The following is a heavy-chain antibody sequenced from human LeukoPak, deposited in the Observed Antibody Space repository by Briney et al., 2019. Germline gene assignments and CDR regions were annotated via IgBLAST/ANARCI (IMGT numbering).Heavy chain of an antibody. CDR3: ARLNAAANFLDY. J-gene: IGHJ4*02. CDR1: GYTFSSYD. V-gene: IGHV1-18*01. D-gene: IGHD2-15*01. Sequence: GASVKVSCTASGYTFSSYDITWVRQAPGQGLDWMGWITPYNGNTDYVQKVQGRVTMTADTSTSTAYMELRSLIFDDTAVYYCARLNAAANFLDYWGQGTLVTVSS. CDR2: ITPYNGNT.